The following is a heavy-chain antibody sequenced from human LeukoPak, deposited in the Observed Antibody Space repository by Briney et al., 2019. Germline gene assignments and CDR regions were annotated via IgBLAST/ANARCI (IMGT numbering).Heavy chain of an antibody. V-gene: IGHV3-23*01. CDR3: ANYRSGGGGYYSGLEH. CDR1: GFTFRNYA. Sequence: GGSLRPSCAASGFTFRNYAMTWVRQAPGKGLEWVSRTSGSGDIKLYADSVKGRFTISRTNSENRLYLQMNSLRAEDTAVYYCANYRSGGGGYYSGLEHWGQGTLVAVSS. CDR2: TSGSGDIK. J-gene: IGHJ4*02. D-gene: IGHD2-15*01.